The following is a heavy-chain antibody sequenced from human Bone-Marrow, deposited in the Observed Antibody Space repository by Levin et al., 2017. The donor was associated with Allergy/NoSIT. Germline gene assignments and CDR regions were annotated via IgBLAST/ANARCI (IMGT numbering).Heavy chain of an antibody. CDR1: GFTFSNYW. CDR3: ARQGSSGFYRDAFDI. J-gene: IGHJ3*02. CDR2: INSDGSRS. Sequence: SGGSLRLSCVASGFTFSNYWVHWVRQAPGKGLVWVSRINSDGSRSTYADSVKGRFTISRDNAKNTLNLQMNSLRADDTAIYYCARQGSSGFYRDAFDIWGRGTLVIVSS. V-gene: IGHV3-74*01. D-gene: IGHD3-22*01.